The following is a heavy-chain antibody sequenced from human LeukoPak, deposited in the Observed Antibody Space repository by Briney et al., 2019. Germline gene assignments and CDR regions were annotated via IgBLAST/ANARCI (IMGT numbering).Heavy chain of an antibody. CDR1: GFTFDDYG. D-gene: IGHD3-22*01. J-gene: IGHJ4*02. V-gene: IGHV3-20*04. CDR3: AREKPFYDSSGYYYPIAFDY. CDR2: ISWNGGST. Sequence: PGGSLRLSCAASGFTFDDYGMSWVRQAPGKGLEWVSGISWNGGSTGYADSVKGRFTIARDNAKNSLYLQMNSLRAEDTALYYCAREKPFYDSSGYYYPIAFDYWGQGTLVTVSS.